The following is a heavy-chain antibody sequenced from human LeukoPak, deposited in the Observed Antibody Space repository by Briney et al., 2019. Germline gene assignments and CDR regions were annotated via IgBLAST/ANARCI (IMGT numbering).Heavy chain of an antibody. CDR2: ISSSSSYI. V-gene: IGHV3-21*01. Sequence: GGSLRLSCAASGFTFGSYSMNWVRQAPGKGLEWVSSISSSSSYIYYADSVKGRFTISRDNSKNTLYLQMNSLRAEDTAVYYCARRVTMVRGVKIYYYYGMDVWGQGTTVTVSS. D-gene: IGHD3-10*01. CDR3: ARRVTMVRGVKIYYYYGMDV. J-gene: IGHJ6*02. CDR1: GFTFGSYS.